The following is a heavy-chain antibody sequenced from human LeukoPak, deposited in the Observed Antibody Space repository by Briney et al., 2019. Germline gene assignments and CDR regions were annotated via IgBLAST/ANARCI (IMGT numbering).Heavy chain of an antibody. CDR3: ARAGILSYAFDM. CDR1: GDSISSYY. J-gene: IGHJ3*02. D-gene: IGHD3-16*02. V-gene: IGHV4-59*08. CDR2: NQNSGST. Sequence: SETLSLTCSVSGDSISSYYWIWIRQPPGKRLEWLGFNQNSGSTNYNPSLKGRVTISIDTSKNQFSLRLSSVTAADTAVYYCARAGILSYAFDMWGQGTVVTVSS.